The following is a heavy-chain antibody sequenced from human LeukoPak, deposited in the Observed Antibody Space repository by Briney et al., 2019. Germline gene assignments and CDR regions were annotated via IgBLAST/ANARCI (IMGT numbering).Heavy chain of an antibody. V-gene: IGHV3-23*01. J-gene: IGHJ4*02. CDR3: AKDPYSGSYFDY. D-gene: IGHD1-26*01. CDR1: GFTFSSYA. Sequence: GGSLRLSCAASGFTFSSYAMSWVRQAPGKGLEWVSAISGSGGSTYHADSVKGRFTISRDNSKNTLYLQMNSLRAEDTAVYYCAKDPYSGSYFDYWGQGTLVTVSS. CDR2: ISGSGGST.